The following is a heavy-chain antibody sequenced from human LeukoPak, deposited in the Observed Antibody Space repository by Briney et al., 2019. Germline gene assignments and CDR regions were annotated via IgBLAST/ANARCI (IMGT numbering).Heavy chain of an antibody. V-gene: IGHV3-74*01. Sequence: QPGGSLRLSCAASGFTFSSYWMQWVRQAPGKGLVWVSRISTDGSSTSYADSVKGRFTISRDNAMNTVYLQMNSLRAEDTAVYYCARPAADCGGDCYWAFDYWGQGTLVTVSS. D-gene: IGHD2-21*01. CDR2: ISTDGSST. CDR1: GFTFSSYW. J-gene: IGHJ4*02. CDR3: ARPAADCGGDCYWAFDY.